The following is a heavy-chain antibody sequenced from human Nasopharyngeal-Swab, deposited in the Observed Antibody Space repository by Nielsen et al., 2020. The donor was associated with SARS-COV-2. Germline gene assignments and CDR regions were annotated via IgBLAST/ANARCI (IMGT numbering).Heavy chain of an antibody. CDR1: GYTFTSYG. CDR2: ISAYNGNT. Sequence: ASVKLSCKASGYTFTSYGISWVRQAPGQGLEWMGWISAYNGNTNYAQKLQGRVTMTTDTSTSTAYMELRSLRSDDTAVYYCARDAEWLRFLAGGYMDVWGKGTTVTVSS. CDR3: ARDAEWLRFLAGGYMDV. V-gene: IGHV1-18*01. J-gene: IGHJ6*03. D-gene: IGHD5-12*01.